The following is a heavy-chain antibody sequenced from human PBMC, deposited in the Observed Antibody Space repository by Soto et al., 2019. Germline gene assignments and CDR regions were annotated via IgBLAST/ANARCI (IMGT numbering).Heavy chain of an antibody. V-gene: IGHV3-7*05. D-gene: IGHD3-16*01. CDR3: ATHGGWRFGY. J-gene: IGHJ4*02. CDR2: IKEAGNVK. Sequence: GGSLRLSCAASGFAFSDYSMSWVRQAPGQGLEWVASIKEAGNVKYYVDSVKGRFTISRDNAKISLYLQMNSLRAEGTAVYYCATHGGWRFGYGGQGALVAVSS. CDR1: GFAFSDYS.